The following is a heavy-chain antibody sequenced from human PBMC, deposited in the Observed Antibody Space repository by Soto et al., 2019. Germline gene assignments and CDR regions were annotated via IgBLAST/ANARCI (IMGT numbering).Heavy chain of an antibody. V-gene: IGHV1-2*04. CDR3: ARASTVTTRAPNYYYYMDV. CDR2: INPNSGGT. J-gene: IGHJ6*03. Sequence: QVQLVQSGAGVKKPGASVKVSCKASGYTFTGYYMHWVRQAPGQGRERMGWINPNSGGTNYAQKFQGWVTMTRDTSISTAYMELSRLRSDDTAVYYCARASTVTTRAPNYYYYMDVWGKGTTVTVSS. CDR1: GYTFTGYY. D-gene: IGHD4-17*01.